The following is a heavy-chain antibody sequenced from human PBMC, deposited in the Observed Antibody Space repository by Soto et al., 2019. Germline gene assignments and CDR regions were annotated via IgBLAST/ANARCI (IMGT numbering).Heavy chain of an antibody. J-gene: IGHJ2*01. CDR1: GGSISSSSYY. CDR3: ARHWKYYYDSSGYPPRAGLLYWYFDL. CDR2: IYYSGST. D-gene: IGHD3-22*01. V-gene: IGHV4-39*01. Sequence: QLQLQESGPGLVKPSETLSLTCTVSGGSISSSSYYWGWIRQPPGKGLEWIGSIYYSGSTYYNPSLKSRVTTSVDTSKNQFSLKLSSVTAADTAVYYCARHWKYYYDSSGYPPRAGLLYWYFDLWGRGTLVTVSS.